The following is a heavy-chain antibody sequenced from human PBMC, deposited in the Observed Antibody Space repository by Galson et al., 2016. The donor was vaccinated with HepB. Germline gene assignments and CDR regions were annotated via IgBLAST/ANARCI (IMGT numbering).Heavy chain of an antibody. Sequence: ETLSLTCSVSGYSITSGFFWGWIRPPPGKDLEWIGSIHHSGETYYNPSLRSRVTMSVDTTRNQFSLHMDSVTAADTAVYSCARNGGGGPHTCDFWTQGTLVTVSS. CDR1: GYSITSGFF. V-gene: IGHV4-38-2*01. J-gene: IGHJ4*02. CDR2: IHHSGET. D-gene: IGHD3-16*01. CDR3: ARNGGGGPHTCDF.